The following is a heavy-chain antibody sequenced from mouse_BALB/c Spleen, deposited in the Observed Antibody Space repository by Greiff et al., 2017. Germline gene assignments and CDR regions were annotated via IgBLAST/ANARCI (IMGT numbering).Heavy chain of an antibody. Sequence: EVQLVESGAELVKPGASVKLSCTASGFNIKDTYMHWVKQRPEQGLEWIGRIDPANGNTKYDPKFQGKATITADTSSNTAYLQLSSLTSEDTAVYYCAYNMDYWGQGTSVTVSS. V-gene: IGHV14-3*02. CDR3: AYNMDY. CDR2: IDPANGNT. CDR1: GFNIKDTY. J-gene: IGHJ4*01. D-gene: IGHD1-3*01.